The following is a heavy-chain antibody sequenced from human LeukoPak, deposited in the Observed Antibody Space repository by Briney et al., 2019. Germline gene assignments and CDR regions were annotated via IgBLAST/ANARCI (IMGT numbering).Heavy chain of an antibody. Sequence: GRSLRLSCAASGFTFSSYAMHWVRQAPGKGLEWVAVISYDGSNKYYADSVKGRFTISRDNSKNTLYLQMNSLRAEDTAVYYCAKVLPRLGWYFDLWGRGTLVTVSS. CDR3: AKVLPRLGWYFDL. CDR1: GFTFSSYA. D-gene: IGHD2-15*01. V-gene: IGHV3-30-3*01. CDR2: ISYDGSNK. J-gene: IGHJ2*01.